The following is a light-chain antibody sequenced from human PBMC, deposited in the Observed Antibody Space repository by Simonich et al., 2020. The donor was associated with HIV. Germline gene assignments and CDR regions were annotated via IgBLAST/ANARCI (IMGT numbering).Light chain of an antibody. CDR1: QSVRSQ. J-gene: IGKJ3*01. Sequence: EIVLTQSPATLSLSPGERATLFCRASQSVRSQLAWYQQKPGQAPRLLIYDASNRATGIPARFSGSRSGTDFTLTVSSLEPEDFAVYYCQQRNNWPLFTFGPGTKVDIK. CDR2: DAS. CDR3: QQRNNWPLFT. V-gene: IGKV3-11*01.